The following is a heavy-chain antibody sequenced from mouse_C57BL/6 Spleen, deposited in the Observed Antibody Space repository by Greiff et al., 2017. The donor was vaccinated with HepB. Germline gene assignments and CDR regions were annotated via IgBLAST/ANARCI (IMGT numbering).Heavy chain of an antibody. V-gene: IGHV1-18*01. CDR1: GYTFTDYN. J-gene: IGHJ4*01. Sequence: VQLQQSGPELVKPGASVKIPCKASGYTFTDYNMDWVKQSHGKSLEWIGDINPNNGGTIYNQKFKGKATLTVDKSSSTAYMELRSLTSEDTAVYYCARRVRPYAMDYWGQGTSVTVSS. CDR2: INPNNGGT. D-gene: IGHD1-2*01. CDR3: ARRVRPYAMDY.